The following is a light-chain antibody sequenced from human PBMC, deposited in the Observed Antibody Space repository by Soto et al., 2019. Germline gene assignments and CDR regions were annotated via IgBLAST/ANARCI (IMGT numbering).Light chain of an antibody. V-gene: IGKV3-20*01. J-gene: IGKJ3*01. CDR2: GAS. CDR1: QTVSIN. CDR3: QQYGSSPLFT. Sequence: EIVLTQSPATLSLSPGGRATLSCRASQTVSINLAWYQQKPGQAPRLLIYGASSRATGIPDRFSGSGSGTDFTLTISRLEPEDFAVYYCQQYGSSPLFTFGPGTKVDIK.